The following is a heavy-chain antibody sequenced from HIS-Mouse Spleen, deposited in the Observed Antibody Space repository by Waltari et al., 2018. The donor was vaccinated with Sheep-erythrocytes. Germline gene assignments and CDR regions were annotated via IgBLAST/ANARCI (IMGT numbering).Heavy chain of an antibody. CDR1: GFTFRSYS. J-gene: IGHJ3*02. D-gene: IGHD3-10*01. Sequence: EVQLVESGGGLVKPGGSLRLSCAASGFTFRSYSMNWVPQAPGKGLEWVSSISSSSSYIYYADSVKGRFTISRDNAKNSLYLQMNSLRAEDTAVYYCARDSMGHDAFDIWGQGTMVTVSS. CDR2: ISSSSSYI. V-gene: IGHV3-21*01. CDR3: ARDSMGHDAFDI.